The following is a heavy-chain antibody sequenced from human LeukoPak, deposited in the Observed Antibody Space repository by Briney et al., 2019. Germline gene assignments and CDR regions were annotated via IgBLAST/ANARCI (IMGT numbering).Heavy chain of an antibody. CDR1: GHTLTDLS. Sequence: ASVKVSCKVSGHTLTDLSTHWVRQAPGGGLEWMGGLDPENGETIYAQKFQGRVTMTEDTSTDTAYMELSSLRSEDTAVYYCATGGIYSLLDYWGQGTLVTVSS. V-gene: IGHV1-24*01. CDR2: LDPENGET. CDR3: ATGGIYSLLDY. J-gene: IGHJ4*02. D-gene: IGHD1-26*01.